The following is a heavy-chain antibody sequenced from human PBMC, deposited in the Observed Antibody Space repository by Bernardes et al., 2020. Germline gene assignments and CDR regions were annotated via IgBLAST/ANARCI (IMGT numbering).Heavy chain of an antibody. D-gene: IGHD2-21*01. J-gene: IGHJ4*02. Sequence: GESLKISCKGSGYSFTSYWIGWVRQMPGKGLEWMGIIYPGDSDTRYSPSFQGQVTISADKSISTAYLQWSSLKASDTAMYYCTTGTYCGGDCYPYYFDYWGQGTLVTVSS. CDR3: TTGTYCGGDCYPYYFDY. V-gene: IGHV5-51*01. CDR1: GYSFTSYW. CDR2: IYPGDSDT.